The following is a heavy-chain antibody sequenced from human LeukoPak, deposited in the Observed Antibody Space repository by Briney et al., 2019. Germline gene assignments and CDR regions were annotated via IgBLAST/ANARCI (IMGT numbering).Heavy chain of an antibody. D-gene: IGHD6-13*01. J-gene: IGHJ6*02. CDR2: MNPNSGNT. V-gene: IGHV1-8*01. CDR1: GYTFTSYD. CDR3: ARVYHSSSWVYYYYYGMDV. Sequence: ASVTVSCKASGYTFTSYDINWVRQATGQGLEWMGWMNPNSGNTGYAQKFQGRVTMTRNTSISTAYMELSSLRSEDTAVYYCARVYHSSSWVYYYYYGMDVWGQGTTVTVSS.